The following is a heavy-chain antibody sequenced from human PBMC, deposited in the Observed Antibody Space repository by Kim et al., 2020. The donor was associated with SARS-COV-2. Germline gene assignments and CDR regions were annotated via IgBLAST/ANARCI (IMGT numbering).Heavy chain of an antibody. D-gene: IGHD6-13*01. V-gene: IGHV1-8*01. Sequence: ASVKVSCKASGYTFTSYDINWVRQATGQGLEWMGWMNPNSGNTGYAQKFQGRVTMARNTSIITASMELISLTSEDTAVYYCARGLRTAAGPFYYYYYMGVWGKGTTVTVSS. CDR1: GYTFTSYD. CDR3: ARGLRTAAGPFYYYYYMGV. J-gene: IGHJ6*03. CDR2: MNPNSGNT.